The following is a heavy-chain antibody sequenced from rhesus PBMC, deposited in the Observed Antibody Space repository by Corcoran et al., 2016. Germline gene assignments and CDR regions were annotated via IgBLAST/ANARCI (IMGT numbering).Heavy chain of an antibody. CDR2: ITYRGAT. Sequence: QVQLQESGPGLVKPSETLSLTCAVSGGSISTSSYYWNWNRQPPGKGLEWIGYITYRGATNYHPSLESRVTISSDTSKNQFSLRLTSVTAADTAVYFCARDNYTTDGFDFWGQGLRVSVSS. D-gene: IGHD1-44*01. J-gene: IGHJ3*01. V-gene: IGHV4-122*02. CDR1: GGSISTSSYY. CDR3: ARDNYTTDGFDF.